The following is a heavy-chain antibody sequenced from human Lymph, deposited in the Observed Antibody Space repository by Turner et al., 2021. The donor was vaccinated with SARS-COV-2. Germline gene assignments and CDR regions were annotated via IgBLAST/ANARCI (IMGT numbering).Heavy chain of an antibody. D-gene: IGHD6-19*01. CDR1: GFTFSSYA. CDR3: AKDRCTLSSGWEDY. V-gene: IGHV3-23*01. J-gene: IGHJ4*02. Sequence: EVQLLELGGGWVQPGGFLRVSGSASGFTFSSYAMSWVRQAPGKGLEWVSGISGSGGTTHYADSVKGRFTISRDNSKNTLYLQMNSVRAEDTDVYYCAKDRCTLSSGWEDYWGQGTLVTVSS. CDR2: ISGSGGTT.